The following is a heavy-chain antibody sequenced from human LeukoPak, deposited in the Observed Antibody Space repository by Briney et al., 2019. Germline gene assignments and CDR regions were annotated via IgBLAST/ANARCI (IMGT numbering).Heavy chain of an antibody. J-gene: IGHJ4*02. D-gene: IGHD3-22*01. Sequence: ASVKVSCKASGGTFISYAISWVRQAPGQGLEWLGGIIPIFGTANYAQKFQGRVTITADESTSTAYMELSSLRSEDTAVYYCARGNSEAYYYDSSGYYGNDYWGQGTLVTVSS. V-gene: IGHV1-69*13. CDR1: GGTFISYA. CDR3: ARGNSEAYYYDSSGYYGNDY. CDR2: IIPIFGTA.